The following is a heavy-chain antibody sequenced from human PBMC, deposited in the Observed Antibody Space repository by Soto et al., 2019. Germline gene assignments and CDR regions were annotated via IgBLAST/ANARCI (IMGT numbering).Heavy chain of an antibody. V-gene: IGHV4-39*01. CDR3: ARHVLFYCSGGSCYEPHYFDY. J-gene: IGHJ4*02. CDR1: GGSISSSSYY. Sequence: SETLSLTCTVSGGSISSSSYYWGWIRQPPGKGLEWIGSIYYSGTTYYNPSLKSRVTISVDTSKNQFSLKLSSVTAADTAVYYCARHVLFYCSGGSCYEPHYFDYWGQGTLVTVSS. CDR2: IYYSGTT. D-gene: IGHD2-15*01.